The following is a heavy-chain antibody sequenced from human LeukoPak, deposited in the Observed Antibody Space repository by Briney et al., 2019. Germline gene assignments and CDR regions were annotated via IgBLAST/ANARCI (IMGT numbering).Heavy chain of an antibody. J-gene: IGHJ3*02. CDR3: ARGTKEDCSSSSCNWGDAFAI. CDR1: GGTFSSYA. D-gene: IGHD2-2*01. Sequence: SVKVSCKASGGTFSSYAISWVRQAPGQGLEWMGGIIPLFGTADYIQKFQGRVTITADESTNTAYMELSSLRSEDTAVYYCARGTKEDCSSSSCNWGDAFAIWGQGTMVTVSS. CDR2: IIPLFGTA. V-gene: IGHV1-69*01.